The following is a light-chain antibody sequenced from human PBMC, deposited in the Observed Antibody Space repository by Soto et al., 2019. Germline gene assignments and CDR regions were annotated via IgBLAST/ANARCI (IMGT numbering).Light chain of an antibody. CDR1: SSDVGAYDY. Sequence: QSALTQPASVSGSPGQSIAISCTGTSSDVGAYDYVSWYQQHPGKAPKVIISDVYNRPSGVSNRFSGSKSGNTASLTISGLQAEDEADYYCGSYTTSGSVVFGGGTKVTDL. CDR3: GSYTTSGSVV. J-gene: IGLJ2*01. V-gene: IGLV2-14*03. CDR2: DVY.